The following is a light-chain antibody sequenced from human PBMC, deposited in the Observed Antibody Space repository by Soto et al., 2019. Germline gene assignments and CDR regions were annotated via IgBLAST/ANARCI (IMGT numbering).Light chain of an antibody. Sequence: QSALTQPRSVSGSPGQAVTISCTGTNSDVGNYNFVSWYQHHPGKVPKLMIYDVTKRPSGVPDRFSGSKSGNTASLTISGLQAEDEADYYCCTYAGSFHQFGGGTKLTVL. V-gene: IGLV2-11*01. J-gene: IGLJ3*02. CDR2: DVT. CDR3: CTYAGSFHQ. CDR1: NSDVGNYNF.